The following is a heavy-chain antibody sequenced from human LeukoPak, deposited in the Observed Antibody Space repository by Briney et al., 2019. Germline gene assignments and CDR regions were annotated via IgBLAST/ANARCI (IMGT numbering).Heavy chain of an antibody. CDR2: FDPETGET. Sequence: ASVKVSCKVSGDTLTELSIHWVRQAPGKGLEWMGGFDPETGETIYAQNLQARLTMTEDTSTHTAYMKLSSLRSDDTAVYYCATAPGSYYNPPGFWGQGALVTVSS. V-gene: IGHV1-24*01. CDR1: GDTLTELS. D-gene: IGHD3-10*01. CDR3: ATAPGSYYNPPGF. J-gene: IGHJ4*02.